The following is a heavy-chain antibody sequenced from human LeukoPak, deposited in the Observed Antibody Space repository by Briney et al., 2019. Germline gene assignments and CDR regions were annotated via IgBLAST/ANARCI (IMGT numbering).Heavy chain of an antibody. V-gene: IGHV4-59*02. D-gene: IGHD7-27*01. J-gene: IGHJ4*02. CDR3: ASRKLGNDY. CDR2: IYYTGT. Sequence: PSETLSLTCTVSGGSVTDYYWSWIRQSPGKGLEWIGYIYYTGTSYNPSLKSRVTISADTSKNQFSLKLISVTAADTAVYYCASRKLGNDYWGQGTLVTVSS. CDR1: GGSVTDYY.